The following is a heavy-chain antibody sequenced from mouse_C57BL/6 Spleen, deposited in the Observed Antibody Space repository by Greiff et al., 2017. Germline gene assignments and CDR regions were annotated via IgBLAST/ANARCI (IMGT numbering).Heavy chain of an antibody. V-gene: IGHV14-4*01. J-gene: IGHJ2*01. CDR1: GFNIKDDY. D-gene: IGHD1-1*01. CDR3: TTRGVDYFDY. CDR2: IDPENGDT. Sequence: EVQLQQSGAELVRPGASVKLSCTASGFNIKDDYMHWVKQRPEQGLEWIGWIDPENGDTEYASKFQGKATITADTSSNTANLQLSSLTSEDTAVYYCTTRGVDYFDYWGQGTTLTVSS.